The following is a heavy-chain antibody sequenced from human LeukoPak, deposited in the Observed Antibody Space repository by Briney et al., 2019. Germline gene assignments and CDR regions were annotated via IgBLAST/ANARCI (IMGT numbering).Heavy chain of an antibody. CDR1: GYTFTSYG. V-gene: IGHV1-18*01. D-gene: IGHD3-10*01. Sequence: VASVKVSCKASGYTFTSYGISWVRQAPGQGLEWMGWISAYNGNTNYAQKLQGRVTMTTDTSTSTAYMELRSLRSDDTAAYYCASGVGLLWFGELLNYWGQGTLVTVSS. CDR3: ASGVGLLWFGELLNY. J-gene: IGHJ4*02. CDR2: ISAYNGNT.